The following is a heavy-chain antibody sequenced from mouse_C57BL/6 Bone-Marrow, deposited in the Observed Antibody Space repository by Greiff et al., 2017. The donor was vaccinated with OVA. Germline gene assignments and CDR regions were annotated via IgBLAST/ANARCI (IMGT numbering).Heavy chain of an antibody. J-gene: IGHJ1*03. CDR1: GYSFTSYY. CDR2: IYPGSGNT. CDR3: ARYYSNPHWYLDV. Sequence: VQLQQSGPELVKPGASVKISCKASGYSFTSYYIHWVKQRPGQGLEWIGWIYPGSGNTKYNEKFKGKATLTADTSSSTAYMQLSSLTSEDSAVYYCARYYSNPHWYLDVWGTGTTVTVSS. V-gene: IGHV1-66*01. D-gene: IGHD2-5*01.